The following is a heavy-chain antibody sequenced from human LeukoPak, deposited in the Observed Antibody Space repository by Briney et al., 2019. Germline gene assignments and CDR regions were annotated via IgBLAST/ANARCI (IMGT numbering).Heavy chain of an antibody. CDR3: ARVRANGAYYYYMDV. V-gene: IGHV4-34*01. D-gene: IGHD3-10*01. Sequence: SETLSLTCAVYGGSFSGYYWSWIRQPPGKGLEWIGEINHSGSTNYNPSLKSRVAISVDTSKNQFSLKLSSVTAADTAVYYCARVRANGAYYYYMDVWGKGTTVTVSS. CDR1: GGSFSGYY. CDR2: INHSGST. J-gene: IGHJ6*03.